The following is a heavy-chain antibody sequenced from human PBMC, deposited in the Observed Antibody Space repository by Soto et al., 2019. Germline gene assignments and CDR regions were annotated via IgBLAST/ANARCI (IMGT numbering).Heavy chain of an antibody. D-gene: IGHD2-8*02. CDR3: ARVLDYFDY. Sequence: SLSLTCPVSGASISSGDYYWSWIRQPPGKGLEWIGYIYYSGSTYYNPSLKSRVTISVDTYKNQFSLKLSSVNAADTAVYYCARVLDYFDYWGQGTLVTVYS. J-gene: IGHJ4*02. V-gene: IGHV4-30-4*01. CDR2: IYYSGST. CDR1: GASISSGDYY.